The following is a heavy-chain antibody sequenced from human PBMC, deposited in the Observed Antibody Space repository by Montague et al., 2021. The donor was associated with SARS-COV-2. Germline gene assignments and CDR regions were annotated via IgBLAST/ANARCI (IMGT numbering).Heavy chain of an antibody. Sequence: TLSLTCTVSGGSISSGSYYWSWIRQPAGKGLEWIGRIYTSGTTDYSFPLKCRVTISVDTSKNQFSLKLTSVTAADTAVYYCARAHSGSWAHLDNWGQGSLVTVSS. CDR2: IYTSGTT. CDR3: ARAHSGSWAHLDN. D-gene: IGHD5-12*01. J-gene: IGHJ4*02. V-gene: IGHV4-61*02. CDR1: GGSISSGSYY.